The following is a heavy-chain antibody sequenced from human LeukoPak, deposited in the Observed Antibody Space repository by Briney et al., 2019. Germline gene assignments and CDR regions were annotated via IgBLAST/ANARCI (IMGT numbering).Heavy chain of an antibody. V-gene: IGHV4-38-2*02. D-gene: IGHD6-19*01. J-gene: IGHJ4*02. Sequence: SETLSLTCTVSGYSISSGYYWGWIRQPPGKGLEWIGSIYHSGSTYYNPSLKSRVTISVDTSKNQFSLQLNSVTPEDTAVYYCARVSSPIAVAEYYFDYWGQGTLVTVSS. CDR2: IYHSGST. CDR3: ARVSSPIAVAEYYFDY. CDR1: GYSISSGYY.